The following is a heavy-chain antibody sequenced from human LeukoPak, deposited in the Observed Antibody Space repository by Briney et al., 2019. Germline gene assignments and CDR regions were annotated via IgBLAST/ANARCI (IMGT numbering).Heavy chain of an antibody. CDR3: ASSRQYGDSYYFDY. D-gene: IGHD4-17*01. Sequence: SETLSLTCTVSGGSISSSSYYWGWIRQPPGKGLEWIGSIYYSGSTYYNPSLKSRVTISVDTSKNQFSLKLSSVTAADTAVYYCASSRQYGDSYYFDYWGQGTLVTVSS. CDR2: IYYSGST. V-gene: IGHV4-39*07. J-gene: IGHJ4*02. CDR1: GGSISSSSYY.